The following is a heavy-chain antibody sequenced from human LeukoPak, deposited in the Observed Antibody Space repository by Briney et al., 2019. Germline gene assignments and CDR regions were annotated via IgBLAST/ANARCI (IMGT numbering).Heavy chain of an antibody. V-gene: IGHV3-21*01. CDR1: GFSFSNYA. J-gene: IGHJ1*01. D-gene: IGHD2-21*02. CDR3: ARGYCGGDCYGD. CDR2: IDGSGSHI. Sequence: PGGSLRLSCAASGFSFSNYAMNWVRQAPGKGLEWVSSIDGSGSHIYYADSVKGRFTISRDNTKSSLYLQMNSLRVEDMAVYYCARGYCGGDCYGDWGQGTLVTVSS.